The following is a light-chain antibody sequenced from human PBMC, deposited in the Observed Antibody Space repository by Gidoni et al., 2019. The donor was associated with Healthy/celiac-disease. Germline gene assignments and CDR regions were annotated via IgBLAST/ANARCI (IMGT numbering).Light chain of an antibody. CDR3: QQYNNWPET. J-gene: IGKJ1*01. V-gene: IGKV3-15*01. CDR1: QSVSSN. CDR2: GAS. Sequence: EIAMTQSPATLSVSPGERATLSCRASQSVSSNLVWYQQKPGQAPRLLIYGASTRATGIPARFSGSGSWTEFTLTISSLQSEDFAVYYCQQYNNWPETFGQGTKVEIK.